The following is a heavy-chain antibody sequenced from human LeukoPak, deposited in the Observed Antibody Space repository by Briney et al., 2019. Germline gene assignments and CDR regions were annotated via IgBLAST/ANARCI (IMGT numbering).Heavy chain of an antibody. CDR3: ARAEWRSGSYFGDY. V-gene: IGHV1-18*01. Sequence: ASVKVSCKASGYTFTSYGISWVRQALGQGLEWMGWISAYNGNTNYAQKLQGRVTMTTDTSTSTAYMELRSLRSDDTAVYYCARAEWRSGSYFGDYWGQGTLVTVSS. CDR1: GYTFTSYG. D-gene: IGHD1-26*01. J-gene: IGHJ4*02. CDR2: ISAYNGNT.